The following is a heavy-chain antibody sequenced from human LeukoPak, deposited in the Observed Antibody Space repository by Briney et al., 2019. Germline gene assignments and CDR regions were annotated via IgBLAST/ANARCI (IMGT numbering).Heavy chain of an antibody. D-gene: IGHD1-26*01. CDR3: AKAKGYSGNGDFDY. J-gene: IGHJ4*02. V-gene: IGHV3-9*01. CDR1: GFTFDDYD. CDR2: ISWNSGSI. Sequence: GGSLRLSCAASGFTFDDYDMHWVRHAPGKGLEGVSGISWNSGSIGYADSVKGRFTISRDNAKNSLYLQMNSLRAEDTALYYCAKAKGYSGNGDFDYWGQGTLVTVSS.